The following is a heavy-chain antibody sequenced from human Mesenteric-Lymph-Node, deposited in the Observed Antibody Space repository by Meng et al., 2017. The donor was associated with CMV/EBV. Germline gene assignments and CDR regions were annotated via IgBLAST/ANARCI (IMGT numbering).Heavy chain of an antibody. J-gene: IGHJ6*02. CDR1: GFTFSSYW. Sequence: GESLKISCAASGFTFSSYWMSWVRQPPGKGLEWVANINKDGREKYYVDSVKGRFTITRDSAKNSLYLQMNSLRAEDTAVYYCARDYHGSVAFYQPYYYGMDVWGQGTTVTVSS. V-gene: IGHV3-7*01. CDR2: INKDGREK. CDR3: ARDYHGSVAFYQPYYYGMDV. D-gene: IGHD3-3*02.